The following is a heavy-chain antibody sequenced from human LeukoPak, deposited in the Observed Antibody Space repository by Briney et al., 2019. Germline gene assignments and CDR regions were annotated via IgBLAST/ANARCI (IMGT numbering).Heavy chain of an antibody. CDR1: GFTFSSYG. V-gene: IGHV3-33*06. CDR3: AKGDYYYYYMDV. Sequence: GGSLRLSCAASGFTFSSYGMHWVRQAPGKGLEWVAVIWYDGSNKYYADSVKGRFTISRDNSKNTLYLQMNSLRAEDTAVYYCAKGDYYYYYMDVWGKGTTVTVSS. J-gene: IGHJ6*03. CDR2: IWYDGSNK.